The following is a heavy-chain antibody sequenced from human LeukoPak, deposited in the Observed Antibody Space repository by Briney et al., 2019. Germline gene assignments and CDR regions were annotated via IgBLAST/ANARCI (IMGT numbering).Heavy chain of an antibody. J-gene: IGHJ3*02. CDR2: ISRSGSIK. CDR1: GFTFSSYE. CDR3: ARTKGYCTSSRCYSIAFDI. V-gene: IGHV3-48*03. D-gene: IGHD2-2*01. Sequence: GGSLRLSCVASGFTFSSYEMNWVRQAPGKGLEWVSYISRSGSIKYYADSVKGRFTISRDNSKNTLYLQMNSLRAEDTAVYYCARTKGYCTSSRCYSIAFDIWGQGTMVTVSS.